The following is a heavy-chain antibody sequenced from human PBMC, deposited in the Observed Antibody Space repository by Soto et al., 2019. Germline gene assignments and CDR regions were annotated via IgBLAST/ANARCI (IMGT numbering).Heavy chain of an antibody. J-gene: IGHJ6*02. CDR3: ARDLMPPDYYYYYYGMDV. CDR1: GFTFSSYG. D-gene: IGHD2-2*01. CDR2: IWYDGSNK. Sequence: PGGSLRLSCAASGFTFSSYGMHWVRQAPGKGLEWVAVIWYDGSNKYYADSVKGRFTISRDNSKNTLYLQMNSLRAEDTAVYYCARDLMPPDYYYYYYGMDVWGQGTTVTVSS. V-gene: IGHV3-33*01.